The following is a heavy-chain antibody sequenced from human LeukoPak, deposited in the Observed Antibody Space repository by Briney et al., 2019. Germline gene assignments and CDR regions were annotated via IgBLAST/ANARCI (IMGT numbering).Heavy chain of an antibody. V-gene: IGHV3-53*01. Sequence: GGSLRLSCAASGFTASSIHMVWVRQAPGKGLEWVSVTYTGGNPYYADSVKGRFIISRDISKNTLYLQMNSLRAEDSALYYCARGGRGSAAVVAPRSFDIWGQGTMVTVSS. CDR2: TYTGGNP. CDR3: ARGGRGSAAVVAPRSFDI. J-gene: IGHJ3*02. D-gene: IGHD3-22*01. CDR1: GFTASSIH.